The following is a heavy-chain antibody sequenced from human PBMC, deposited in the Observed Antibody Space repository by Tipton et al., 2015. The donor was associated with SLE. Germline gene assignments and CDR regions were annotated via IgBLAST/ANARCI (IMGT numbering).Heavy chain of an antibody. J-gene: IGHJ3*01. CDR2: ISPSTTNL. Sequence: SLRLSCAASGFTFSSYSMNWVRQAPGKGLEWVSSISPSTTNLYYADSVRGRFTISRDNSQNTLYLQMNSLRAEDTAVYYCAKDLSYDPSSSISGDAFDVWGQGTMVTVSS. CDR3: AKDLSYDPSSSISGDAFDV. CDR1: GFTFSSYS. V-gene: IGHV3-21*04. D-gene: IGHD3-22*01.